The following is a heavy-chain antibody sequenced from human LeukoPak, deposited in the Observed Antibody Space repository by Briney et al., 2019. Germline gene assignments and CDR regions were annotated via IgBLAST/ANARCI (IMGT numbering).Heavy chain of an antibody. D-gene: IGHD2-2*01. Sequence: VKPSETLSLTCTVSGGSISSYYWSWIRQPAGTGLEWIGRIYTSGSTNYNPSLKSRVTMSVDTSKNQFSLKLSSVTAADTAVYYCARGNPADYYYYMDVWGKGTTVTVSS. CDR3: ARGNPADYYYYMDV. V-gene: IGHV4-4*07. CDR2: IYTSGST. CDR1: GGSISSYY. J-gene: IGHJ6*03.